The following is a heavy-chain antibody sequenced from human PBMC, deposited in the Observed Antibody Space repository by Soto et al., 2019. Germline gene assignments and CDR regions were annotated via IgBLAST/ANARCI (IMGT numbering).Heavy chain of an antibody. V-gene: IGHV1-46*01. CDR3: ARASETAMGVYGLAV. Sequence: GASVKVSCKASGYSFTSYYMHWVRQAPGQRPEWMGVIDPRGGTTTYTQKLQGRLRFTRDTSTSTLYMGLSSLRPDDTAVYFCARASETAMGVYGLAVWGQGTSVTVSS. CDR1: GYSFTSYY. CDR2: IDPRGGTT. D-gene: IGHD5-18*01. J-gene: IGHJ6*02.